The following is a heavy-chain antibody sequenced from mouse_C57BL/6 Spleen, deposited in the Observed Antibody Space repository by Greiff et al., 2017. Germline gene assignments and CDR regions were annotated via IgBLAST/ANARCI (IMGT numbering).Heavy chain of an antibody. V-gene: IGHV1-7*01. D-gene: IGHD2-3*01. Sequence: QVHVKQSGAELAKPGASVKLSCKASGYTFTSYWMHWVKQRPGQGLEWIGYINPSSGYTKYNQKFKDKATLTANKSSSTAYMQLSSLTYEDSAVYYCARGRDGYYVSHFDYWGQGTTLTVSS. CDR1: GYTFTSYW. CDR3: ARGRDGYYVSHFDY. CDR2: INPSSGYT. J-gene: IGHJ2*01.